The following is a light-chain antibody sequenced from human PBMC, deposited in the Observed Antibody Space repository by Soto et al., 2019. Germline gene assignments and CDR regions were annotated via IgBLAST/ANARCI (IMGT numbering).Light chain of an antibody. J-gene: IGKJ4*01. CDR3: QQYNTFPLT. CDR1: QSISSW. CDR2: KAS. V-gene: IGKV1-5*03. Sequence: DIQMTQSPSTLSASVGDRVTITCRASQSISSWLAWYQQKPGKAPKLLIYKASSLESGVPSGFSGSGSGTEFTLTISSLQPDDFATYYCQQYNTFPLTFGRGTKVEIK.